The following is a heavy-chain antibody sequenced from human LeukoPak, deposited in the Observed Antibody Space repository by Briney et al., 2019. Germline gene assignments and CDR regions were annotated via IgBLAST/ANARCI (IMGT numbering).Heavy chain of an antibody. CDR1: GGSILDYY. V-gene: IGHV4-61*08. CDR3: ARRRTRPEAFDI. CDR2: VYYNGNT. Sequence: SETLSLTCTVSAASTVSGGSILDYYWTWIRQPPGKELEWVGYVYYNGNTNYNPSLKSQVTISIDTSKNQFSLKLKSVIAADTAVYYCARRRTRPEAFDIWGQGTVVTVSS. J-gene: IGHJ3*02. D-gene: IGHD3/OR15-3a*01.